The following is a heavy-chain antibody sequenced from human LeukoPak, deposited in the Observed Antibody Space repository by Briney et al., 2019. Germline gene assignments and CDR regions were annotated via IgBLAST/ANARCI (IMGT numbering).Heavy chain of an antibody. J-gene: IGHJ4*02. Sequence: GGSLRLSCAASGFIVSYNYMTWVRQAPGEGLEWISVIYIDGTTYYADSVKGRFTISRDQANNTLYLQMNTLRDEDTAVYYCARGPRYSFYWGQGTLVSVSS. CDR3: ARGPRYSFY. CDR2: IYIDGTT. V-gene: IGHV3-53*01. CDR1: GFIVSYNY. D-gene: IGHD6-13*01.